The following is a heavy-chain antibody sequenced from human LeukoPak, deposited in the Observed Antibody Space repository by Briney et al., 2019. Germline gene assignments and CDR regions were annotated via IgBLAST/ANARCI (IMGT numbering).Heavy chain of an antibody. D-gene: IGHD2-2*01. CDR2: IYHSGST. J-gene: IGHJ6*02. CDR1: GGSISSSNW. CDR3: ASGCRSSTSCYYYYYYGMDV. V-gene: IGHV4-4*02. Sequence: SGTLSLTCAVSGGSISSSNWWSWVRQPPGKGLEWIGEIYHSGSTNYNPSLKSRVTISVDKSKNQFSLKLSSVTAADTAVYYCASGCRSSTSCYYYYYYGMDVWGQGTTVTVSS.